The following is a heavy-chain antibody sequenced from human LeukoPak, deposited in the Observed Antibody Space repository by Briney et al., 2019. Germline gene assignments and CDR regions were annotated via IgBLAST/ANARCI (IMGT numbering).Heavy chain of an antibody. D-gene: IGHD7-27*01. J-gene: IGHJ4*02. Sequence: GESLKISCKASGYSFTSYWIGWVRQMPGKGLEWMGIIYPGDSDTRYSPSFQGQVTISVDTSISTVYLQWSGLQASDSAIYYCARESWGNLDLWGQGTLVTVSS. CDR1: GYSFTSYW. V-gene: IGHV5-51*01. CDR2: IYPGDSDT. CDR3: ARESWGNLDL.